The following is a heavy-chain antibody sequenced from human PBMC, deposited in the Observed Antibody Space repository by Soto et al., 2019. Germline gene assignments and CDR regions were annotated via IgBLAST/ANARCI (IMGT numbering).Heavy chain of an antibody. CDR3: ARDLAVAGGGFDY. CDR1: GFTFSSYG. Sequence: SGGGVVQPGRSLRLSCAASGFTFSSYGMHWVRQAPGKGLEWVAVIWYDGSNKYYADSVKGRFTISRDNSKNTLYLQMNSLRAEDTAVYYCARDLAVAGGGFDYWGQGTLVTVSS. D-gene: IGHD6-19*01. J-gene: IGHJ4*02. CDR2: IWYDGSNK. V-gene: IGHV3-33*01.